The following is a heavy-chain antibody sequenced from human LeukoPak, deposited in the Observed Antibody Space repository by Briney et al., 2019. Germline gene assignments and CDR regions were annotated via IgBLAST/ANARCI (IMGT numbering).Heavy chain of an antibody. CDR2: IYYSGST. V-gene: IGHV4-59*01. CDR3: ARDRWLGY. J-gene: IGHJ4*02. CDR1: GGSISSYY. Sequence: SDTLSLTCTVSGGSISSYYWSWVRQPPAKGLEWIGYIYYSGSTNYNPSLKSRVTISVDTSKNQFSLKVSSVTAADTAVYYCARDRWLGYWGQGTLVTVSS. D-gene: IGHD5-18*01.